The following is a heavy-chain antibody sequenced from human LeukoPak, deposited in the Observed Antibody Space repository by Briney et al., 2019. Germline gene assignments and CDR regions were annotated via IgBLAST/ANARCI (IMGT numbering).Heavy chain of an antibody. CDR2: ISGSGGST. D-gene: IGHD3-10*01. Sequence: PSETLSLTCTVSGGSISSYYWSCVRQAPGKGLEWVSAISGSGGSTYYADSVKGRFTISRDNSKNTLYLQMNSLRAEDTAVYYCAKDRSPNYYGSGTANYFDYWGQGTLVTVSS. J-gene: IGHJ4*02. CDR1: GGSISSYY. CDR3: AKDRSPNYYGSGTANYFDY. V-gene: IGHV3-23*01.